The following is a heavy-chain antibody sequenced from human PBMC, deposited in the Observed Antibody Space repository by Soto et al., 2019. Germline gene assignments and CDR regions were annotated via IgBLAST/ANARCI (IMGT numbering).Heavy chain of an antibody. CDR3: ARALGYAFDI. D-gene: IGHD7-27*01. CDR1: GFTFSTHA. V-gene: IGHV3-64*01. J-gene: IGHJ3*02. Sequence: GGSLRLSCAASGFTFSTHAMHWVRQAPGKGLEYVSAISSNGGSTYYANSVKGRFTISRDNSKNTLYLQMGSLRAEDMAVYYCARALGYAFDIWGQGTMVTVSS. CDR2: ISSNGGST.